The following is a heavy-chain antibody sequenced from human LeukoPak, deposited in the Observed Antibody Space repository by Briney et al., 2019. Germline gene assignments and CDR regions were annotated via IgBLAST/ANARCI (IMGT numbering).Heavy chain of an antibody. CDR1: GGSVSRYY. V-gene: IGHV4-59*02. J-gene: IGHJ4*02. Sequence: SETLTLTCTVSGGSVSRYYWSWIRQSPGKGLEWIGYIHDSGSTNSNPSLKSRVTISMDTSKNQVSLKLTSVTAADTALYYCARGERNGPDYPGQGTVISVSS. CDR3: ARGERNGPDY. CDR2: IHDSGST. D-gene: IGHD2-8*01.